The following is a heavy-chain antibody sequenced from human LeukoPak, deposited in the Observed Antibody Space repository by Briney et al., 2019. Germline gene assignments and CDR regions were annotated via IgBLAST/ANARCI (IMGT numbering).Heavy chain of an antibody. V-gene: IGHV3-7*01. Sequence: GGSLRLSCAASGLTFSNHWRSWVRQAPGKGLEWVAHINGGGSQKYYVDSVKGRFTISRDNARNSLYQQMNSLRAEDTAVYYCARDAGGYCSGGSCYQPGDYWGEGTLVTVSS. CDR2: INGGGSQK. J-gene: IGHJ4*02. CDR3: ARDAGGYCSGGSCYQPGDY. D-gene: IGHD2-15*01. CDR1: GLTFSNHW.